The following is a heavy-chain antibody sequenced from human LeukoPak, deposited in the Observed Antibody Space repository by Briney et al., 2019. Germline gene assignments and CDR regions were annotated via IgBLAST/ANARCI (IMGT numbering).Heavy chain of an antibody. CDR2: INHSGST. CDR1: GGSISSGDYY. J-gene: IGHJ4*02. Sequence: PSETLSLTCTVSGGSISSGDYYWSWIRQPPGKGLEWIGEINHSGSTNYNPSLKSRVTISVDTSKNQFSLKLSSVTAADTAVYYCARAYYDFWSGYYTGFDYCGQGTLVTASS. D-gene: IGHD3-3*01. V-gene: IGHV4-39*07. CDR3: ARAYYDFWSGYYTGFDY.